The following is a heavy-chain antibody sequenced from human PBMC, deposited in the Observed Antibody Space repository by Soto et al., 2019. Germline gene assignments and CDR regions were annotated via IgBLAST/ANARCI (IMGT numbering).Heavy chain of an antibody. D-gene: IGHD3-3*01. CDR1: GGSISSYY. J-gene: IGHJ6*03. V-gene: IGHV4-59*08. CDR2: IYYSGST. CDR3: ARHVDFWSGYYTPKDYYYYYYMDV. Sequence: SETLSLTCTVSGGSISSYYWSWIRQPPGKGLEWIGYIYYSGSTNYNPSLKSRVTISVDTSKNQFSLKLSSVTAADTAVYYCARHVDFWSGYYTPKDYYYYYYMDVWGKGTTVTVSS.